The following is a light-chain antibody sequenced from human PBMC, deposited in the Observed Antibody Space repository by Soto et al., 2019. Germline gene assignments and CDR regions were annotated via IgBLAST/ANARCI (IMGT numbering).Light chain of an antibody. V-gene: IGKV1-5*03. CDR1: QNIRSW. J-gene: IGKJ4*02. CDR3: QQYDSSST. Sequence: DIQMTQSPSTLSASAGDRVTITCRASQNIRSWLAWYQQKPGKAPRLLIYKASSLESGVPSRFSGSGSGTEFTLTISSLQPDDSATYYCQQYDSSSTFGGGTKV. CDR2: KAS.